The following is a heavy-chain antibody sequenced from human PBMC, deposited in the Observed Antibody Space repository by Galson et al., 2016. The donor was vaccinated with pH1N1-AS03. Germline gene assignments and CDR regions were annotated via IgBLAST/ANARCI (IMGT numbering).Heavy chain of an antibody. CDR3: ARDWGFSWTSRPTFDF. Sequence: SLRLSCAASGFTFTDYYMTWIRQAPGKGLELISYISSRGSTKYYADSVTGRFAISRDDTKKSVYLQMDRLRVEDTAVYYGARDWGFSWTSRPTFDFWGQGTMVAVSA. CDR1: GFTFTDYY. CDR2: ISSRGSTK. D-gene: IGHD6-13*01. V-gene: IGHV3-11*01. J-gene: IGHJ3*01.